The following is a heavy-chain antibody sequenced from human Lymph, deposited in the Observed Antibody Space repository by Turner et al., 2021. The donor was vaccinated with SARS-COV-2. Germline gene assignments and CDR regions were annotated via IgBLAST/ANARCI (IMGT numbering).Heavy chain of an antibody. CDR3: ARDTGGQVDV. V-gene: IGHV3-30-3*01. J-gene: IGHJ6*02. Sequence: QVQLVESGGGVVQPGRSLGPSCAASGFTFSSYAMHWVRQAPGKGLEWVAVISYDGSNKYYADSVKGRFTISRDNSKNTLYLQMNSLRAEDTAVYYCARDTGGQVDVWGQGTTVTVSS. D-gene: IGHD2-8*02. CDR1: GFTFSSYA. CDR2: ISYDGSNK.